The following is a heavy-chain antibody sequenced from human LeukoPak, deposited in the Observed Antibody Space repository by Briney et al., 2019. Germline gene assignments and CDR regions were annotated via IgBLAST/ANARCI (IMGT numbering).Heavy chain of an antibody. V-gene: IGHV3-11*04. CDR1: GFTFSDSY. CDR3: GRGHWGLDY. J-gene: IGHJ4*02. D-gene: IGHD7-27*01. CDR2: ISNSGSTI. Sequence: GGSLRLSCAASGFTFSDSYMTWIRQAPGKGLEWVSYISNSGSTIYYADSVKGRFTTSRDNAMSSLYLQMNSLRAEDTAVYYCGRGHWGLDYWGQGTLVTVPS.